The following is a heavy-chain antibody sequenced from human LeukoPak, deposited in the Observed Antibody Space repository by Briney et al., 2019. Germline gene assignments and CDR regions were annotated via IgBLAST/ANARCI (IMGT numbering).Heavy chain of an antibody. CDR1: GFTVSSNY. J-gene: IGHJ4*02. CDR3: AKYGYIAAAGRYFDY. Sequence: GGSLRLSCAASGFTVSSNYMSWVRQAPGKGLEWVSVIYSGGSTYYADSAKGRFTISKNNSKNKLYLQMNSLRAEDTAVYYCAKYGYIAAAGRYFDYWGQGTLVTVSS. V-gene: IGHV3-53*01. CDR2: IYSGGST. D-gene: IGHD6-13*01.